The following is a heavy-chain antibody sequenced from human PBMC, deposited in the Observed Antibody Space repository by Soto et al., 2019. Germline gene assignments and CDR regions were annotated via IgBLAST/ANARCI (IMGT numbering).Heavy chain of an antibody. D-gene: IGHD5-12*01. J-gene: IGHJ5*02. CDR3: ARKYRIGSDP. CDR2: IYQSGTT. CDR1: DASINSYY. V-gene: IGHV4-59*01. Sequence: SETLSLTCTVSDASINSYYWSWIRQPPGNGLEWIGYIYQSGTTTYNPSLESRVTISIATSKMQVSLKLTSVTAAHTTVDFCARKYRIGSDPLCPRIVGTAPQ.